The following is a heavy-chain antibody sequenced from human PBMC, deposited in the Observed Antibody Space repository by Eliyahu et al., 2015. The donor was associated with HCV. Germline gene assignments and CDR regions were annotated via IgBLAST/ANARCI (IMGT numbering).Heavy chain of an antibody. J-gene: IGHJ4*02. D-gene: IGHD6-13*01. V-gene: IGHV3-21*01. Sequence: EVQLVESGGGLVKPGGSXXLSCXAXXFTFXXYSMNWVRQAPGKGLEWVSSISSSSSYIYYADSVKGRFTISRDNAKNSLYLQMNSLRAEDTAVYYCARAKAAAGGKWGQGTLVTVSS. CDR1: XFTFXXYS. CDR2: ISSSSSYI. CDR3: ARAKAAAGGK.